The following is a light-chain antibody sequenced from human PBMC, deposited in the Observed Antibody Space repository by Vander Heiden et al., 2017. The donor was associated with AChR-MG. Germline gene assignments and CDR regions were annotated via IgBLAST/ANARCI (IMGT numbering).Light chain of an antibody. CDR3: QHYINWT. CDR2: GAS. V-gene: IGKV3-15*01. J-gene: IGKJ1*01. CDR1: QSVGSD. Sequence: EIVMTQSPATLSVSPGDRVTLSCRASQSVGSDLAWYQKKPGQAPSLLIFGASERAIGIQARFSGSGSGTEFTLTISSLQSEDFAVYYYQHYINWTFGQGTKVEMK.